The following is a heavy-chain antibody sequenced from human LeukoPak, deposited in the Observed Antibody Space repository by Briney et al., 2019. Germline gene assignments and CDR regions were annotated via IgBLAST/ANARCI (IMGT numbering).Heavy chain of an antibody. D-gene: IGHD3-3*01. CDR2: IKEDGNEK. V-gene: IGHV3-7*01. CDR3: ARWWSGGLFDY. Sequence: TGGSLRLSCAASGFMFSGHWMTWVRQAPGKGLEWVANIKEDGNEKKYVDSVKGRFTIPRDNAKNSLYLQMNSLRAEDTAVYYCARWWSGGLFDYWGQGTLVTVSS. J-gene: IGHJ4*02. CDR1: GFMFSGHW.